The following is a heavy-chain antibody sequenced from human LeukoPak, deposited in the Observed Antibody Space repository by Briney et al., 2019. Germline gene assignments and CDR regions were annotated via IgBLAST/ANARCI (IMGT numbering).Heavy chain of an antibody. D-gene: IGHD6-19*01. CDR1: GYTFTSHY. CDR3: ARAVVGQWLPRVGAFDI. CDR2: INPSGGST. J-gene: IGHJ3*02. Sequence: ASVKVSCKASGYTFTSHYMHWVRQAPGQGLEWMGIINPSGGSTSYAQKFQGRVTMTRDTSTSTVYMELSSLRSEDTAVYYCARAVVGQWLPRVGAFDIWGQGTMVTVSS. V-gene: IGHV1-46*01.